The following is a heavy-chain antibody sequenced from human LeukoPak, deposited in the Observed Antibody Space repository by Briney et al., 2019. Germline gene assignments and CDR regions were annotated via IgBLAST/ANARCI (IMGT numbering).Heavy chain of an antibody. V-gene: IGHV4-59*01. D-gene: IGHD6-19*01. Sequence: SETLSLTCTVSGASISSYYWSWIRQPPGKGLEWIGYIYYSGSTNYNPSLKSRVTISVDTSKNQFSLKLNSVTAADTAVYYCARAVSGRFGYWGQGTLVTVSS. CDR2: IYYSGST. CDR3: ARAVSGRFGY. CDR1: GASISSYY. J-gene: IGHJ4*02.